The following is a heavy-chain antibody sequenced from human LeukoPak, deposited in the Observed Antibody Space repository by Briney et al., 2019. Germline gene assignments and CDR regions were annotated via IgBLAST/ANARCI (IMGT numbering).Heavy chain of an antibody. D-gene: IGHD6-19*01. CDR2: ISGSGGST. CDR1: GFTFSSYA. V-gene: IGHV3-23*01. CDR3: AKGEWLARHYYYGMDV. J-gene: IGHJ6*02. Sequence: GGSLRLSCAASGFTFSSYAMSWVPQAPGKGLEWVSAISGSGGSTYYADSVKGRFTISRGNSKNTLYLQMNSLRAEDTAVYYCAKGEWLARHYYYGMDVWGQGTTVTVSS.